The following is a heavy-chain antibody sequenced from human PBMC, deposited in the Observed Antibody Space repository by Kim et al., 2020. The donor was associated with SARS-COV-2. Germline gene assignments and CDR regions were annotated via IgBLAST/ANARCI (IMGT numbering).Heavy chain of an antibody. D-gene: IGHD4-17*01. J-gene: IGHJ4*02. V-gene: IGHV4-59*13. Sequence: SETLSLTCTVSGGSISSYYWSWIRQAPGKGLEWIGYIYYSGSTNYNPSLKSRVTISVDTSKNQFSLKLSSVTAADTAVYYCARDRDYGDYDYYFDYWGQGTLVTVSS. CDR2: IYYSGST. CDR1: GGSISSYY. CDR3: ARDRDYGDYDYYFDY.